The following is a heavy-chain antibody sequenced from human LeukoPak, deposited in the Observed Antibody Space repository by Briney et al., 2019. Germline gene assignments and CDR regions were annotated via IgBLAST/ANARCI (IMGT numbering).Heavy chain of an antibody. CDR1: GFSFSNYA. Sequence: GGSLRLSCAASGFSFSNYAMNWVRQAPGKGLEWVSSINGRSTDIYYADSVKGRFTISRDNAKNSLYLQMNSLRAEDTAIYYCARRGYSDSSGYDYXGQGTLVTVSS. CDR2: INGRSTDI. V-gene: IGHV3-21*01. CDR3: ARRGYSDSSGYDY. J-gene: IGHJ4*02. D-gene: IGHD3-22*01.